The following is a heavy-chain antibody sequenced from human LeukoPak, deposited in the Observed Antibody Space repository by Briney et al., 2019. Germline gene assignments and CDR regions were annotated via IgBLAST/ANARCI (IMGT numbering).Heavy chain of an antibody. CDR2: ISYDGSKK. CDR1: GFTFSSYG. D-gene: IGHD6-13*01. CDR3: AKGHSSSSDYYGVDV. V-gene: IGHV3-30*18. J-gene: IGHJ6*02. Sequence: PGRSLRLSCAASGFTFSSYGMHWVRQAPGKGLEWVAVISYDGSKKYYADSVKGRFTISRDNSKNTLYLQMNSLRGEDTAVYYCAKGHSSSSDYYGVDVWGQGTTVTVSS.